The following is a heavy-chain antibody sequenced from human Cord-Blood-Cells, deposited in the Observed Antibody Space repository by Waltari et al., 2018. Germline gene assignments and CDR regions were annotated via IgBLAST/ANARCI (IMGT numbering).Heavy chain of an antibody. Sequence: QLQLQESGPGLVQPSDTLSLTCTVSCGSISSSSYYWGWTRRPPGKGLEGTGSIYYSGSTYYNPYVKGLVTISVETSKNQCFLELGSVTAAETAVYYCARHRDIVVVPAAFDYWGQGTLVTVSS. J-gene: IGHJ4*02. CDR2: IYYSGST. D-gene: IGHD2-2*01. CDR3: ARHRDIVVVPAAFDY. V-gene: IGHV4-39*01. CDR1: CGSISSSSYY.